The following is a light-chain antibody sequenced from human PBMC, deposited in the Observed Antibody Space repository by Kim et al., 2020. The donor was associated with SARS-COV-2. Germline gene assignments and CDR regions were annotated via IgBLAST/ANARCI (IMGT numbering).Light chain of an antibody. CDR1: SSNIGSNT. CDR3: AAWDDSLNGFYV. Sequence: QSVLTQPPSASGTPGQRVTISCSGSSSNIGSNTVNWYQQLPGTAPKLIIYSNNQRPSGVPDRFSGSKSGTSASLAISGLQSDDEVDYYCAAWDDSLNGFYVFGTGTKVTVL. V-gene: IGLV1-44*01. J-gene: IGLJ1*01. CDR2: SNN.